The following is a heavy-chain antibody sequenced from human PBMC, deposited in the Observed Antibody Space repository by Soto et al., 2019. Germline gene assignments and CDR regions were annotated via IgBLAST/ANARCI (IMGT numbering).Heavy chain of an antibody. CDR1: GYTFTELS. CDR3: ATDPTRKAARPDEFDY. D-gene: IGHD6-6*01. Sequence: ASVKVSCTVSGYTFTELSMHWVRQAAGKGLEWMGGFDPEDGETIYAQKFQGRVTMTEDTSTDTAYMELSSLRSEDTAVYYCATDPTRKAARPDEFDYWGQGTLVTVSS. V-gene: IGHV1-24*01. CDR2: FDPEDGET. J-gene: IGHJ4*02.